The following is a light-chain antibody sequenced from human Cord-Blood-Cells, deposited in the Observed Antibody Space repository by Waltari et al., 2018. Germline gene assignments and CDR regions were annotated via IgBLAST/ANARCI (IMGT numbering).Light chain of an antibody. CDR2: RNN. Sequence: QSVLTQPPSASGTPGQRVTISCSASSSNIGSHYVYWYQQLPGTAPKLLIYRNNKRPSGVPDRFSGSKSGTSASLAISGLRSEDEADYYCAAWDDSLSGPVFGGGTKLTVL. J-gene: IGLJ3*02. CDR3: AAWDDSLSGPV. V-gene: IGLV1-47*01. CDR1: SSNIGSHY.